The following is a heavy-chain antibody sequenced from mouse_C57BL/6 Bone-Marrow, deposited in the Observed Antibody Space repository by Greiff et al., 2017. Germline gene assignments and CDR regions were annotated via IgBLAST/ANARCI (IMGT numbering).Heavy chain of an antibody. CDR3: ASTAQEGFAY. V-gene: IGHV1-81*01. D-gene: IGHD3-2*02. J-gene: IGHJ3*01. Sequence: VQLVESGAELARPGASVKLSCKASGYTFTSHGISWVKQRTGQGLEWIGEIYPRSGNTYYNEKFKGKATLTADKSSSTAYMGLRSLTSEDSAVYFCASTAQEGFAYWGQGTLVTVSA. CDR2: IYPRSGNT. CDR1: GYTFTSHG.